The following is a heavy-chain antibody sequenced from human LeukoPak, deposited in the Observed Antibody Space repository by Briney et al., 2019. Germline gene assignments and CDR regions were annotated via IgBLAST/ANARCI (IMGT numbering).Heavy chain of an antibody. V-gene: IGHV1-69*13. Sequence: SVKVSCKASGGTFSSYAISWVRQAPGQGLEWMGGIIPIFGTANYAQKFQGRVTITADESTSTAYMELSSLRSEDTAMYYCTRSVRVGAEYYFDYWGQGTLVTVSS. CDR3: TRSVRVGAEYYFDY. J-gene: IGHJ4*02. CDR1: GGTFSSYA. D-gene: IGHD1-26*01. CDR2: IIPIFGTA.